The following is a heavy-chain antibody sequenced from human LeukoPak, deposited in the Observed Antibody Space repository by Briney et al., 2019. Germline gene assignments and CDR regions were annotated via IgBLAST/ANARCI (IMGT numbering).Heavy chain of an antibody. J-gene: IGHJ4*02. CDR2: IYPGDSDT. CDR3: ARHRSYYDSSGWDYFDY. V-gene: IGHV5-51*01. CDR1: GYSLASYW. Sequence: GESLKISCKGSGYSLASYWIGWVRQMPGKGLEWMGIIYPGDSDTRYSPSFQGQVTISADKSISTAYLQWSSLKASDTAMYYCARHRSYYDSSGWDYFDYWGQGTLVTVSS. D-gene: IGHD3-22*01.